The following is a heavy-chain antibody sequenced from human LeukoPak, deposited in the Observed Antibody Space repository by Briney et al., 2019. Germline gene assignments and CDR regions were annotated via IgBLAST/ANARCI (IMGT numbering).Heavy chain of an antibody. D-gene: IGHD6-25*01. V-gene: IGHV3-48*04. CDR3: VRFAAGGSYYYYMDV. J-gene: IGHJ6*03. Sequence: GGSLRLSCAASGFTFSIYNMNWVRQAPGKGLEWVSYISSSGTSIYYADSVKGRFTISRDNPKNSLYLQLNSLRAEDTAVYYCVRFAAGGSYYYYMDVWGKGTTVTVSS. CDR1: GFTFSIYN. CDR2: ISSSGTSI.